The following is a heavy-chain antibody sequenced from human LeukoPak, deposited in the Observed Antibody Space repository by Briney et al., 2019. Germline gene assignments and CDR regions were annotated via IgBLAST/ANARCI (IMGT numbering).Heavy chain of an antibody. J-gene: IGHJ4*02. CDR2: ISSCGST. Sequence: GGSLRLSCAASGFTVSSNYMSWVRQAPGKGLEGVSVISSCGSTYYAASVKGLFTISRHNSKNTLYLQMNSLRAEGTAVYYCARVRGYSYGPDYFDYWGQGTLVTVSS. D-gene: IGHD5-18*01. CDR3: ARVRGYSYGPDYFDY. V-gene: IGHV3-53*04. CDR1: GFTVSSNY.